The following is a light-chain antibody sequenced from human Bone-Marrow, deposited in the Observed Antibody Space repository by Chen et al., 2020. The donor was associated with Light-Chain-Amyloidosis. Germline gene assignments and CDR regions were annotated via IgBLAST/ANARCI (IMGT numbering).Light chain of an antibody. CDR1: QSISSTY. J-gene: IGKJ4*01. CDR2: GVS. V-gene: IGKV3-20*01. CDR3: QEYSTSPLT. Sequence: EIVLTQSPGTLSLSPGDRATLSCRTSQSISSTYLAWDQQKPGQAPRLLIYGVSSRATGIADRFSGRGSGTDFTLTISRLEPEDFAVYYCQEYSTSPLTFGGGTKVEIK.